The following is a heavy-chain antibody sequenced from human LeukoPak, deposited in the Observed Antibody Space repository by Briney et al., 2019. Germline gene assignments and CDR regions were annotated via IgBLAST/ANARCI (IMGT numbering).Heavy chain of an antibody. D-gene: IGHD3-10*01. CDR1: GYTFTSYY. J-gene: IGHJ6*02. CDR2: INPSGGST. Sequence: ASVKVSCKASGYTFTSYYMHWVRQAPGQGLEWMGIINPSGGSTSYAQKFQGRVTMTRDTSTSTVYMELSSLRSEDTAVYYCARDLRRITMVRDYGMDVWGQGTTVTVSS. V-gene: IGHV1-46*01. CDR3: ARDLRRITMVRDYGMDV.